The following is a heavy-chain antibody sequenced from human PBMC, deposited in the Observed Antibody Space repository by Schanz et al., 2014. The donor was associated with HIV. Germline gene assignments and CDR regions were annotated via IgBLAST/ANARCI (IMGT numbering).Heavy chain of an antibody. CDR3: AKAGLFFGQLWLGCFDY. J-gene: IGHJ4*02. V-gene: IGHV3-33*06. CDR2: IWNDGSNK. D-gene: IGHD5-18*01. Sequence: QVQLVEAGGGVVQPGRSLRLSCAASGFTFSTSGMHWVRQVPARGLEWVEMIWNDGSNKFYADSVKGRFTISRDNSKNTLFLQMNNLKTEDTAVYYCAKAGLFFGQLWLGCFDYWGQGAQVTVSS. CDR1: GFTFSTSG.